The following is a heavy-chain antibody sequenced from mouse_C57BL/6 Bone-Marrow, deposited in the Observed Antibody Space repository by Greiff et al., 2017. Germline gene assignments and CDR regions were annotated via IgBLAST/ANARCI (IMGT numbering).Heavy chain of an antibody. J-gene: IGHJ4*01. CDR2: ISSGGSYT. Sequence: EVKLVESGGDLVKPGGSLKLSCAASGFTFSSYGMSWVRQTPDKRLEWVATISSGGSYTYYPDSVKGRFTISRDNAKNTLYLQMSSLKSEDTAMYYGARRGFTTHYYAMDYWGQGTSVTVSS. D-gene: IGHD2-12*01. V-gene: IGHV5-6*02. CDR1: GFTFSSYG. CDR3: ARRGFTTHYYAMDY.